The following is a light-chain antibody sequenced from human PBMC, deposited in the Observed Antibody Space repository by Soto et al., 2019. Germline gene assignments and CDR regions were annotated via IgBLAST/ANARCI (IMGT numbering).Light chain of an antibody. CDR3: TSHGGANNFYV. CDR2: EVT. J-gene: IGLJ1*01. CDR1: SSDIGAYDY. Sequence: QSVLTQPPSASGSPGQSVTISCTGTSSDIGAYDYVSWYQQHPGKVPKLIIYEVTKRPSGVPDRFSASKSGNTASLTVSGLQAEDEADYYCTSHGGANNFYVFGTGTKLTV. V-gene: IGLV2-8*01.